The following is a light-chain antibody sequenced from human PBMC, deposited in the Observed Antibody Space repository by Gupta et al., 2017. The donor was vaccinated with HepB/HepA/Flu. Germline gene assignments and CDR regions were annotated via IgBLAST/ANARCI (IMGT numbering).Light chain of an antibody. CDR3: SSYTDTSTLVI. J-gene: IGLJ2*01. Sequence: QSSLTQPASVSGSPGQWITISCTGTSRDVVYNHVSWYQQHPGKAPKLLILDFSNRPSGVSNRFSGSKSGNTASLTISGLQAGDEADYYCSSYTDTSTLVIFGGGTKVTVL. CDR2: DFS. V-gene: IGLV2-14*03. CDR1: SRDVVYNH.